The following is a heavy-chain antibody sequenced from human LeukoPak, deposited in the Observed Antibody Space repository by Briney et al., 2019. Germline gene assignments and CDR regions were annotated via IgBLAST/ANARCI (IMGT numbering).Heavy chain of an antibody. CDR2: ISYDGSNK. CDR1: GFTFSSYG. Sequence: GGSLRLSCAASGFTFSSYGMHWVRQAPGKGLEWVAVISYDGSNKYYADSVKGRFTISRDNSKNTLYLQINSLRAEDTAVYYCAKDGATDSYGLWDWGQGTLVTVSS. J-gene: IGHJ4*02. V-gene: IGHV3-30*18. CDR3: AKDGATDSYGLWD. D-gene: IGHD5-18*01.